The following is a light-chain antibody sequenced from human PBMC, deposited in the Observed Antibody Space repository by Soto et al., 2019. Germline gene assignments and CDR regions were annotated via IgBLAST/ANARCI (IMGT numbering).Light chain of an antibody. CDR1: QSVSSSY. J-gene: IGKJ2*01. CDR2: GAS. V-gene: IGKV3-20*01. CDR3: QLFGNSPYT. Sequence: EIVLTQSPGTLSLSPGERATLSCRASQSVSSSYLAWYQQKPGQAPRLLIYGASSRTTGIPDRFSGSGSGTDITLIISRLEAEEFAMYYCQLFGNSPYTFGQGTRLEIK.